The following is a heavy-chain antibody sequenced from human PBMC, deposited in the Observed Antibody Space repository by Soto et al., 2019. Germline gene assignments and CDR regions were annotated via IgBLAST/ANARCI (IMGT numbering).Heavy chain of an antibody. Sequence: GGSLRLSCAASGFTFSSYGMHWVRQAPGKGLEWVAVIPYDGSNKYYADSVKGRFTISRDNSKNTLYLQMNSLRAEDTAVYYCAKESGYSSSWRGFDYWGQGTLVTVSS. CDR2: IPYDGSNK. V-gene: IGHV3-30*18. CDR1: GFTFSSYG. J-gene: IGHJ4*02. CDR3: AKESGYSSSWRGFDY. D-gene: IGHD6-13*01.